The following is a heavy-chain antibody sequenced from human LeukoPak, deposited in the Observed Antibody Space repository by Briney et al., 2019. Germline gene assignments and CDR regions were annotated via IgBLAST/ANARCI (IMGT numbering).Heavy chain of an antibody. D-gene: IGHD2-15*01. J-gene: IGHJ5*02. CDR3: ASGTSYCSGGSCYSGGCFDP. CDR1: GYTFTSYD. Sequence: GASVKVSCKASGYTFTSYDINWVRQATGQGLEWMGWMNPNSGNTVYAQKFQGRVTMTRNTSISTAYMELSSLRSEDTAVYYCASGTSYCSGGSCYSGGCFDPWVQGTLVTVSS. V-gene: IGHV1-8*01. CDR2: MNPNSGNT.